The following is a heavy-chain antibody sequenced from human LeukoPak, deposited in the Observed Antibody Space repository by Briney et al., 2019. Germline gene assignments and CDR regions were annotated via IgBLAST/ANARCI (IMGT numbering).Heavy chain of an antibody. CDR1: GYTFTTYP. Sequence: GASVKVSCKASGYTFTTYPINWVRQAPGQGLEWMEWIDTNTGSPTYAQGLTGRFVFSLDTSVSTAFLQINSLEAEDAALYFCVRGIDTTGYFNYWGQGTLVTVSS. J-gene: IGHJ4*02. V-gene: IGHV7-4-1*02. CDR2: IDTNTGSP. D-gene: IGHD3-22*01. CDR3: VRGIDTTGYFNY.